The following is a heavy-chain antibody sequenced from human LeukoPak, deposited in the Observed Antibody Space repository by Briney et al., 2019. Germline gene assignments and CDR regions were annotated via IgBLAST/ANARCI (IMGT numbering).Heavy chain of an antibody. Sequence: GGSLRLSCAASGFTVSSNYMSWVRQAPGKGLEWVSVIYSGGSTYYADSVKGRFTISRDNSKNTLYLQMNSLRAEDTAVYYCAKDSVAYCSGGSCTTFDYWGQGALVTVSS. V-gene: IGHV3-66*01. D-gene: IGHD2-15*01. CDR3: AKDSVAYCSGGSCTTFDY. CDR2: IYSGGST. J-gene: IGHJ4*01. CDR1: GFTVSSNY.